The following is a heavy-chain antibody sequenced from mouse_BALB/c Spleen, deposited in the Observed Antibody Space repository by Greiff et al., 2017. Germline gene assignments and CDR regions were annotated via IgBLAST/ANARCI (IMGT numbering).Heavy chain of an antibody. CDR2: ISDGGSYT. Sequence: EVQGVESGGGLVKPGGSLKLSCAASGFTFSDYYMYWVRQTPEKRLEWVATISDGGSYTYYPDSVKGRFTISRDNAKNNLYLQMSSLKSEDTAMYYCARDRDGNSYAMDYWGQGTSVTVSS. D-gene: IGHD2-1*01. CDR1: GFTFSDYY. V-gene: IGHV5-4*02. CDR3: ARDRDGNSYAMDY. J-gene: IGHJ4*01.